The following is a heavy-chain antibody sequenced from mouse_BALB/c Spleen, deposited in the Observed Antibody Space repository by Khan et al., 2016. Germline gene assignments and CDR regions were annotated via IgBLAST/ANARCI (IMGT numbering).Heavy chain of an antibody. CDR3: EGNYVGYYALDY. V-gene: IGHV14-3*02. D-gene: IGHD2-1*01. CDR1: GFNIRDTY. CDR2: IDPANGNH. J-gene: IGHJ4*01. Sequence: VQLKQSGAELVKPGASVKLSCTASGFNIRDTYMHWVKQRPEQGLEWIGGIDPANGNHKYDPKFQAKATITADTSSNTAYLQLSSLTSEDTAVYYCEGNYVGYYALDYWGQGTSVTVAS.